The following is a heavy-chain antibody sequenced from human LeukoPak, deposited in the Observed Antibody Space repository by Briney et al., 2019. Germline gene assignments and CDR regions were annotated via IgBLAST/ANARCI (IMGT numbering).Heavy chain of an antibody. CDR3: ASRITMVRGVMFPFDY. J-gene: IGHJ4*02. V-gene: IGHV4-38-2*02. Sequence: PWETLSLTSTVSGCSISSGYYWGWIRQPPGKGLEWIGSIYHSGSTYYNPSLKSRVTISVDTSKNQFSLKLSSVTAADTAVYYCASRITMVRGVMFPFDYWGQGTLVTVSS. D-gene: IGHD3-10*01. CDR2: IYHSGST. CDR1: GCSISSGYY.